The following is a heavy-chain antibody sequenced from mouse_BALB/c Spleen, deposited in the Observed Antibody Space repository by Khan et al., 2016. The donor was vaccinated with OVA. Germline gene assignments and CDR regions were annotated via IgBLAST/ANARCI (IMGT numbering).Heavy chain of an antibody. CDR2: ISSGGDYT. CDR3: ASHLTGSFAY. V-gene: IGHV5-6*01. Sequence: EVQLVESGGDLVKPGGSLKLSCAASGFSFSSYSMSWVRQTPDKRLEWVATISSGGDYTYYPDIVKGRFTISRDNDKNTLYLQMSKLKSEDTAMYYCASHLTGSFAYWGQGTLVTVSA. J-gene: IGHJ3*01. CDR1: GFSFSSYS. D-gene: IGHD4-1*01.